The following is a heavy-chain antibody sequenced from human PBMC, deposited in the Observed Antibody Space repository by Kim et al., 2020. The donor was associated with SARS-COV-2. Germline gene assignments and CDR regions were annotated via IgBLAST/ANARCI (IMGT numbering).Heavy chain of an antibody. J-gene: IGHJ3*02. CDR2: NT. D-gene: IGHD3-22*01. CDR3: ATIYDGGAFDI. Sequence: NTKYSQKVQGRVTITRDTSASTAYMELSSLRSEDTAVYYCATIYDGGAFDIWGQGTMVTVSS. V-gene: IGHV1-3*01.